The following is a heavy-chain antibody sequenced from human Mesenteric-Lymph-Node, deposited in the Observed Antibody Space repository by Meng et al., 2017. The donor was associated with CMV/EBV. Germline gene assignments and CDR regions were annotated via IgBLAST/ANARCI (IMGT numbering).Heavy chain of an antibody. Sequence: SCAASGFTFSSYSMNWVRQAPGKGLEWVSAISGSGGSTYYADSVKGRFTISRDNSKNTLYLQMNSLRAEDTAVYYCARGGYYHYYYYGMDVWGQGTTVTVSS. V-gene: IGHV3-23*01. D-gene: IGHD3-3*01. CDR2: ISGSGGST. J-gene: IGHJ6*02. CDR1: GFTFSSYS. CDR3: ARGGYYHYYYYGMDV.